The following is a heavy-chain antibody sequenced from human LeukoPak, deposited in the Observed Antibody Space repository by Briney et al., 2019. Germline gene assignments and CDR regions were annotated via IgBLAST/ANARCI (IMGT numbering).Heavy chain of an antibody. CDR3: ARPSPYYYYGMDV. CDR2: IYPGDSDI. Sequence: GESLKISCKGSGYSFTSYWIGWARQMPGKGLEWMGIIYPGDSDIRYSPSFQGQVTISADKSISTAYLQWSSLKASDTAMYYCARPSPYYYYGMDVWGQGTTVTVSS. CDR1: GYSFTSYW. V-gene: IGHV5-51*01. J-gene: IGHJ6*02.